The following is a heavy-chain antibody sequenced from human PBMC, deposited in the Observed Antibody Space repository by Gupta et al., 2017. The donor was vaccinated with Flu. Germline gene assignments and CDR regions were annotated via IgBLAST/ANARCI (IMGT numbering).Heavy chain of an antibody. Sequence: EVQLVESGGGLVQPGGSLRLSCAASGFTFSDHYMDWVRQAPGKGLEWVGRTRNKANSYTTEYAASVKGRFTISRDDSKNSLYLQMNSLKTEDTAVYYCARSRSGYPIDYWGQGTLVTVSS. D-gene: IGHD3-22*01. V-gene: IGHV3-72*01. J-gene: IGHJ4*02. CDR1: GFTFSDHY. CDR2: TRNKANSYTT. CDR3: ARSRSGYPIDY.